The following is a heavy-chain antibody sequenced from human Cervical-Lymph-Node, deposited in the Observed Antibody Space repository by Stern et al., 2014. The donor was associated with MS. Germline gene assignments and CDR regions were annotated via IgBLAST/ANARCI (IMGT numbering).Heavy chain of an antibody. Sequence: VQLVESGGGVVQPGRSLRLSCVVSGLTFSSYGMHWVRQAPGKGLEWGALISYDGSNKYYADSVKGRFTISRDNSKNTLYLQMTSLRADDTAVYYCAKLPLTIFGVVTPYGMDVWGQGTTVTVSS. D-gene: IGHD3-3*01. V-gene: IGHV3-30*18. CDR3: AKLPLTIFGVVTPYGMDV. J-gene: IGHJ6*02. CDR2: ISYDGSNK. CDR1: GLTFSSYG.